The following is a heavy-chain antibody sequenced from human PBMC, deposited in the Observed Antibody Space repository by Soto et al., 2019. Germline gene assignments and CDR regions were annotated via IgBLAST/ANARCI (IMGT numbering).Heavy chain of an antibody. CDR2: ISSSSSYI. CDR3: ARDRLLAAAGIFDAFDI. D-gene: IGHD6-13*01. V-gene: IGHV3-21*01. J-gene: IGHJ3*02. CDR1: GFTFSSYS. Sequence: GGSLRLSCAASGFTFSSYSMNWVRQAPGKGLEWVSSISSSSSYIYYVDSVKGRFTISRDNAKNSLYLQMNSLRAEDTAVYYCARDRLLAAAGIFDAFDIWGQGTMVTVSS.